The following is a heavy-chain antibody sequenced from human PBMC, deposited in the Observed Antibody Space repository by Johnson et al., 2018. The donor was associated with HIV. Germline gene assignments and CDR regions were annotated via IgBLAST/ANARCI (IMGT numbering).Heavy chain of an antibody. CDR1: GFTFSDYY. D-gene: IGHD1-26*01. J-gene: IGHJ3*02. CDR3: AKDRGWELLTTDAFDI. V-gene: IGHV3-11*04. Sequence: HVQLVESGGGLVKPGGSLRLSCAASGFTFSDYYMSWIRQAPGKGLEWVSYISSSGSTIYYADSVRGRFTISRDNSKNTVYLQMNSLRAEDTAVYYCAKDRGWELLTTDAFDIWGQGTMVTVSS. CDR2: ISSSGSTI.